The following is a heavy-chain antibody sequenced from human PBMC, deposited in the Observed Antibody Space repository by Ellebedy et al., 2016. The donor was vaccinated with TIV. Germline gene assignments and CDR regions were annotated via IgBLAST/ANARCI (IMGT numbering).Heavy chain of an antibody. CDR3: VRAFDY. CDR1: GFTFSNYW. J-gene: IGHJ4*02. CDR2: INSDGSST. Sequence: GESLKISCVASGFTFSNYWMHWVRQAPGKGLVWVSRINSDGSSTNYADSVKGRFTISRDNAKKTLYLQMNSLRAEDTAVYYCVRAFDYWGQGTLVTVSS. V-gene: IGHV3-74*01.